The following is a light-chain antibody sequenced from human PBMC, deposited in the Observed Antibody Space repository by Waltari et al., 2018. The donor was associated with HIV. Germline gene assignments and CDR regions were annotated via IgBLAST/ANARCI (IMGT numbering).Light chain of an antibody. CDR1: SRTKYS. J-gene: IGLJ1*01. V-gene: IGLV3-19*01. Sequence: ELTQEPAVTVALGQTVRIRCPGDSRTKYSATWYQQKSGLAPLLILYGKNHYRRSGIPARFSGSASGTTASLTITGAQAEDEADYYCDSRDTNNKHHVFGTGT. CDR3: DSRDTNNKHHV. CDR2: GKN.